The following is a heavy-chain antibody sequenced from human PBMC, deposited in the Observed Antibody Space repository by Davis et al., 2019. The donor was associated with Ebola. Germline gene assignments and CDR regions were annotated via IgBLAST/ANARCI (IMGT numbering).Heavy chain of an antibody. CDR2: IYYNGHT. D-gene: IGHD6-19*01. CDR3: ARAGVGYSSAW. Sequence: SETLSLTCTVSNFSISSGYFWGWIRQSPGKGLEWIASIYYNGHTNYNPSLKSRVSISVDTSKNHFSLQLSSMTAADTAVYFCARAGVGYSSAWWGQGTLVTVAP. V-gene: IGHV4-38-2*02. J-gene: IGHJ4*02. CDR1: NFSISSGYF.